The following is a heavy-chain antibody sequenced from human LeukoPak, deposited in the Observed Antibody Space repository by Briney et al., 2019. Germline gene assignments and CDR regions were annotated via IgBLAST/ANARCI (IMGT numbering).Heavy chain of an antibody. D-gene: IGHD6-19*01. V-gene: IGHV4-59*11. CDR2: IYYTGST. J-gene: IGHJ6*02. CDR1: GGSISSHY. Sequence: SETLSLTCTVSGGSISSHYWSWIRQPPGKGLEWIGYIYYTGSTNYNPSLKSRVTISVDTSKNQFSLKLSSVTAADTAVCYCAREIGFGAVAGNYYYGMDVWGQGTTVTVSS. CDR3: AREIGFGAVAGNYYYGMDV.